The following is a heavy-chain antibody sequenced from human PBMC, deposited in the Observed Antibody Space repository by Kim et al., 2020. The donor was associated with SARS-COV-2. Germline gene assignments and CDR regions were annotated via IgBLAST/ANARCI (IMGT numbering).Heavy chain of an antibody. J-gene: IGHJ4*02. CDR3: ASGSYYDSSGYYGLGY. CDR2: IYYSGST. D-gene: IGHD3-22*01. Sequence: SETLSLTCTVSGGSISSYYWSWIRQPPGKGLEWIGYIYYSGSTNYNPSLKSRVTISVDTSKNQFSLKLSSVTAADTAVYYCASGSYYDSSGYYGLGYWGQGTLVTVSS. CDR1: GGSISSYY. V-gene: IGHV4-59*13.